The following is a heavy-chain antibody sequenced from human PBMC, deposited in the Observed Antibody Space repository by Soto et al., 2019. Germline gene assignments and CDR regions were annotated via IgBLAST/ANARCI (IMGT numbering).Heavy chain of an antibody. CDR1: GGTFSSYA. J-gene: IGHJ4*02. CDR3: ARWLHHWYYFDY. Sequence: QVQLVQSGAEVKKPGSSVKVSCKASGGTFSSYAISWVRQAPGQGLEWMGGIIPIFGTANYAQKFQGRVTITRDTSASTAYMELSSLRSEDTAVYYCARWLHHWYYFDYWGQGTLVTVSS. CDR2: IIPIFGTA. V-gene: IGHV1-69*06. D-gene: IGHD2-8*02.